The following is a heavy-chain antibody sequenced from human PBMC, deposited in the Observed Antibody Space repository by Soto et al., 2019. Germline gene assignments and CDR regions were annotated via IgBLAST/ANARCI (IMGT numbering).Heavy chain of an antibody. CDR3: AKVCLGSSRPDLFSSFDY. CDR1: GFTFSSYA. J-gene: IGHJ4*02. D-gene: IGHD3-10*02. Sequence: GGSLRLSCAASGFTFSSYAMSWVRQAPGKGLEWVSAISGSGGSTYYADSVKGRFTISRDNSKNTLYLQMNSLRAEDTAVYYCAKVCLGSSRPDLFSSFDYWGQGTLVTVSS. V-gene: IGHV3-23*01. CDR2: ISGSGGST.